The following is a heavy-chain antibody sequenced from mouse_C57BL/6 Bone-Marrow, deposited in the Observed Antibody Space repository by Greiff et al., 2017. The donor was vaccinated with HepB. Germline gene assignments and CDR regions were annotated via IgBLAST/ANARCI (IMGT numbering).Heavy chain of an antibody. D-gene: IGHD1-1*01. CDR2: ISSGGSYT. J-gene: IGHJ3*01. CDR3: ARPEFYG. V-gene: IGHV5-6*01. CDR1: GFTFSSYG. Sequence: EVQVVESGGDLVKPGGSLKLSCAASGFTFSSYGMSWVRQTPDRRLEWVATISSGGSYTYYPDSVKGRFTISRDNAKNTLYLQMSSLKSEDTAMYYCARPEFYGGGQGTLVTVSA.